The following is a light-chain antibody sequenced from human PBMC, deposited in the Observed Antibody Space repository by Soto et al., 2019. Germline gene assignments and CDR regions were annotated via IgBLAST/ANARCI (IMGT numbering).Light chain of an antibody. V-gene: IGKV3-11*01. CDR2: DAS. CDR3: QQRSNWT. J-gene: IGKJ1*01. CDR1: QSVSSN. Sequence: EIVLTQSPDTLSLSPGERATLSCRASQSVSSNLAWYQQKPGQAPRLLIYDASNRATGIPARFSGSGSGTDFTLTISSLEPEDFAVYYCQQRSNWTFGQGTKVDIK.